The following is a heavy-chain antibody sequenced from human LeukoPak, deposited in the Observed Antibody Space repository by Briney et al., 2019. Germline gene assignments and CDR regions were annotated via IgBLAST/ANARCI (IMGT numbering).Heavy chain of an antibody. CDR3: AGSAAGSFGWFDP. V-gene: IGHV3-30-3*01. Sequence: GGSLRLSCAASGFTFSSYGMHWVRQAPGKGLEWVTLISYDGSNKYYANSVKGRFTISRDNSKNTLYLQMNSLRAEDTAVYYCAGSAAGSFGWFDPWGQGTLVTVSS. D-gene: IGHD6-13*01. CDR2: ISYDGSNK. J-gene: IGHJ5*02. CDR1: GFTFSSYG.